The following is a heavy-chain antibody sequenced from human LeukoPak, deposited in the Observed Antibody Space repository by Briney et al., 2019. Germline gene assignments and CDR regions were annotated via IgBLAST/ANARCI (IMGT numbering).Heavy chain of an antibody. CDR1: GFTFSPYA. D-gene: IGHD6-19*01. V-gene: IGHV3-30*01. Sequence: GGSLRLSCAASGFTFSPYAMSWVRQAPGKGLEWVAVISYDGSNKYYADSVKGRFTISRDNSKNTLYLQMNSLRAEDTAVYYCAREPTEKGYSSGWQTDYYYYYMDVWGKGTTVTVSS. J-gene: IGHJ6*03. CDR2: ISYDGSNK. CDR3: AREPTEKGYSSGWQTDYYYYYMDV.